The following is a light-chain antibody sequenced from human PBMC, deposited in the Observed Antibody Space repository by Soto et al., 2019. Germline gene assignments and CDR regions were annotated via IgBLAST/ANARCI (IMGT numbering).Light chain of an antibody. Sequence: DIQMTQSPSSLSASVGDRVTITCQASPDIKNFLNWYQPKPGQAPKLLIYDASNLEAGVPSRFSGSGAGTDLSFTISSLQPEDIATYYCQQFDRLPTFGQGTNLEIK. CDR2: DAS. CDR3: QQFDRLPT. CDR1: PDIKNF. V-gene: IGKV1-33*01. J-gene: IGKJ2*01.